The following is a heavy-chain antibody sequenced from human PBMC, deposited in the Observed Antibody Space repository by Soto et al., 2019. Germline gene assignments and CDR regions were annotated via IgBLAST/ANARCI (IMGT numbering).Heavy chain of an antibody. Sequence: SETLSLTCTVSGGSISSSRYYWGWIRQPPGKGLEWIGSIYYGGSTYYNPSLKSRVTISVDTSKNQFSLKLSSVTAADTAVYYCARSYCSSTSCYTDNYYYYYGMDVWGQGTTVTVSS. CDR3: ARSYCSSTSCYTDNYYYYYGMDV. V-gene: IGHV4-39*01. CDR2: IYYGGST. CDR1: GGSISSSRYY. J-gene: IGHJ6*02. D-gene: IGHD2-2*02.